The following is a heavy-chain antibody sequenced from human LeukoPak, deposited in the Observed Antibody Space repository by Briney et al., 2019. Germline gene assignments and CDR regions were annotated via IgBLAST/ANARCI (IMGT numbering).Heavy chain of an antibody. Sequence: SETLSLTCAVYGGSFSGYYWSWIRQPPGKGLEWIGEINHSGSTNYNPSLKSRVTISVDTSKNQFSLKLSSVTAADTAVYYCARHGITLHYYYYGMDVWGQGTTVTVSS. CDR3: ARHGITLHYYYYGMDV. V-gene: IGHV4-34*01. J-gene: IGHJ6*02. CDR1: GGSFSGYY. CDR2: INHSGST. D-gene: IGHD3-16*01.